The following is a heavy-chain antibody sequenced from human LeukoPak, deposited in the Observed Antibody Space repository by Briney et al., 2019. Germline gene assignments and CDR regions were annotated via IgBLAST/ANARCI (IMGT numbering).Heavy chain of an antibody. CDR2: IYYSGST. CDR3: ARHRLGARDAFDI. CDR1: GGSISSYY. Sequence: SETLSLTCTVSGGSISSYYWSWIRQPPGKGLEWIGYIYYSGSTNYNPSLKSRVTISVDTSKNQFSLKLSSVTAADTAVYYCARHRLGARDAFDIWGQGTMVTVSS. V-gene: IGHV4-59*08. J-gene: IGHJ3*02. D-gene: IGHD6-25*01.